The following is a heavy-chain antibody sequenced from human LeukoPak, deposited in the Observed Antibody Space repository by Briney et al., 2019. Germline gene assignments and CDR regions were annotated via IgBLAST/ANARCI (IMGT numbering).Heavy chain of an antibody. CDR2: IYPGDSDT. CDR1: GYNIPMYW. D-gene: IGHD5-12*01. J-gene: IGHJ6*02. CDR3: ARHDVGTPTSGYDFDYYMDV. Sequence: GESLKISRKASGYNIPMYWFGLGAQMPGKGLEWMGIIYPGDSDTRYSPSFQGQVTISVDKSISTAYLQWSSLKASDTAMYYCARHDVGTPTSGYDFDYYMDVWGQGTTVTVSS. V-gene: IGHV5-51*01.